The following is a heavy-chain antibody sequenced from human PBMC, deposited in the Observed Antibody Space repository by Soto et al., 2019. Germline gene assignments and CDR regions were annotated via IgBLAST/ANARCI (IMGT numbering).Heavy chain of an antibody. V-gene: IGHV1-46*01. CDR1: GYTFTSYD. J-gene: IGHJ5*02. CDR3: ARSSGGNFGIIIEGSNWFDP. D-gene: IGHD3-3*01. Sequence: ASVKVSCKASGYTFTSYDINWVRQATGQGLEWMGVINPHGGSTKYAQKFRGRITMTRDTSRSTVYMELSSLRSDDTAIYYCARSSGGNFGIIIEGSNWFDPWGQGTLVTVSS. CDR2: INPHGGST.